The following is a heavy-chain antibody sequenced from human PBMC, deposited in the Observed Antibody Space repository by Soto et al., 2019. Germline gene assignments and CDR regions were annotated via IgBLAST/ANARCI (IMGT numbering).Heavy chain of an antibody. CDR3: AKEVWSGPMDV. Sequence: QVQLVESGGGVVQPGRSLRLSCAASGFTFSSYGMHWVRQAPGKGLEWVAVISYDGSNKYYADSVKGRLTISRDNSKNTLYLQMNSLRAEETAVYYCAKEVWSGPMDVWGQGTTVTVSS. J-gene: IGHJ6*02. CDR1: GFTFSSYG. CDR2: ISYDGSNK. V-gene: IGHV3-30*18. D-gene: IGHD3-3*01.